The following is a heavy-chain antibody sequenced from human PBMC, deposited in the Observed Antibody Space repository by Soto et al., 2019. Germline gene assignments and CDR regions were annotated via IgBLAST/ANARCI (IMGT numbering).Heavy chain of an antibody. CDR1: GFTFSSYG. J-gene: IGHJ4*02. Sequence: QVQLVESGGGVVQPGRSLRLSCAASGFTFSSYGMHWVRQAPGKGLEWVAVIWYDGSNKYYADSVKGRFTNSRDNSKNTLYLQMNSLRAEDTAVYYCAREASVGATKGYYFDYWGQGTLVTVSS. D-gene: IGHD1-26*01. CDR3: AREASVGATKGYYFDY. CDR2: IWYDGSNK. V-gene: IGHV3-33*01.